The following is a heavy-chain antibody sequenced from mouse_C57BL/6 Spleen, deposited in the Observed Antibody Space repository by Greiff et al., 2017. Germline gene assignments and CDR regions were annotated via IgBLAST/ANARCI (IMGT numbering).Heavy chain of an antibody. CDR2: IYPGDGDT. J-gene: IGHJ3*01. Sequence: VQLQQSGPELVKPGASVKISCKASGYAFSSSWMNWVKQRPGKGLEWIGRIYPGDGDTNYNGKFKGKATLTADKSSSTAYMQLSSLTSEDSAVYFCARDYDYGGAWFAYWGQGTLVTVSA. D-gene: IGHD2-4*01. CDR1: GYAFSSSW. V-gene: IGHV1-82*01. CDR3: ARDYDYGGAWFAY.